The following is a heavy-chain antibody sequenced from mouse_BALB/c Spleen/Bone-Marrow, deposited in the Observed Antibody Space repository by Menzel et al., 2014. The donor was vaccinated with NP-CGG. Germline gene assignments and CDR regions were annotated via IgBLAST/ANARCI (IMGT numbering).Heavy chain of an antibody. D-gene: IGHD2-3*01. V-gene: IGHV1-18*01. CDR1: CYSFTGYT. J-gene: IGHJ3*01. CDR2: INPYNGGT. Sequence: VQLKQSGPELVKPGASMKISCKASCYSFTGYTMNWVKQSHGKNLEWIGLINPYNGGTSYNQKFKGKATLTVDKSSSTAYMELLSLTSEDSAVYYCARFGADGYPRFAYWGQGTLVTVSA. CDR3: ARFGADGYPRFAY.